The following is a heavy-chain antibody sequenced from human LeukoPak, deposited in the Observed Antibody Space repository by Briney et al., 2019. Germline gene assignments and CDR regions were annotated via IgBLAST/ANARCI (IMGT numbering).Heavy chain of an antibody. CDR1: GGSFSGYY. CDR3: VRVQTVTKCFDY. Sequence: SETLSLTCAVYGGSFSGYYWSWIRQPPGKGLEGIGEINHNGSTNYNPSLKTRVPISVATSKNQFSLTLSSVTAADTAVYYCVRVQTVTKCFDYWGQGPLVTVSS. V-gene: IGHV4-34*01. D-gene: IGHD4-11*01. J-gene: IGHJ4*02. CDR2: INHNGST.